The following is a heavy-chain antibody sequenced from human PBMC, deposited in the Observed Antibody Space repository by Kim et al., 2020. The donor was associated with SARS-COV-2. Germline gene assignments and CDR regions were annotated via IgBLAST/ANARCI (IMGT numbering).Heavy chain of an antibody. J-gene: IGHJ1*01. Sequence: GGSLRLSCAASGFTFSSYAMSWVRQAPGKGLEWVSGLSGSGVSTYYADSVKGRFTISRDNPKNTVYLQMNSVRAEDTAVYYCAKDGTAYGDYVWEYFQHWGQGTLVTVSS. CDR2: LSGSGVST. CDR3: AKDGTAYGDYVWEYFQH. D-gene: IGHD4-17*01. CDR1: GFTFSSYA. V-gene: IGHV3-23*01.